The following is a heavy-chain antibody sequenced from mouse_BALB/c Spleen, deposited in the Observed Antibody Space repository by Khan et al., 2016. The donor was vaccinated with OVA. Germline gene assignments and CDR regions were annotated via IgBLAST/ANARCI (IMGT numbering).Heavy chain of an antibody. Sequence: HVQLKQSGPGLVAPSQSLSITCTVSGFSLTDYGVSWIRQPPGKGLEWPGLIWDGGTTYYNSVLKSRLSISKDNSKSQAFLKMNSLQADDTAMYYCAKLLWSHYYAMDYWGQGTSVTVSS. CDR3: AKLLWSHYYAMDY. CDR2: IWDGGTT. D-gene: IGHD6-1*01. J-gene: IGHJ4*01. V-gene: IGHV2-6-5*01. CDR1: GFSLTDYG.